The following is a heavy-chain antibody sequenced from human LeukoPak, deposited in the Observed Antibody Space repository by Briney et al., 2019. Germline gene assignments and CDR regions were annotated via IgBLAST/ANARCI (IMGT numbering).Heavy chain of an antibody. CDR3: ARGGYCSSTSCYPDNWFDP. V-gene: IGHV1-18*04. D-gene: IGHD2-2*01. J-gene: IGHJ5*02. Sequence: GASVKVSCKASGYTFTGYYMHWVRRAPGQGLEWMGWISAYNGNTNYAQKLQGRVTMTTDTSTSTAYMELRSLRSDDTAVYYCARGGYCSSTSCYPDNWFDPWGQGTLVTVSS. CDR2: ISAYNGNT. CDR1: GYTFTGYY.